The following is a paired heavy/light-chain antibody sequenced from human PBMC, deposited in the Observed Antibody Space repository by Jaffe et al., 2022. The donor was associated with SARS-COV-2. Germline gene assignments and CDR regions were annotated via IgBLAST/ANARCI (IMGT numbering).Light chain of an antibody. CDR1: SSNIGANYG. V-gene: IGLV1-40*01. J-gene: IGLJ2*01. CDR3: QSYDISLSSTV. Sequence: QSVLTQPPSVSGAPGQRVTISCTGSSSNIGANYGVHWYQQLPGTAPKLLMYDDNDRPSGVPDRFSGSKSGTSASLAISGLQTEDEAEYYCQSYDISLSSTVFGGGTKLTVL. CDR2: DDN.
Heavy chain of an antibody. J-gene: IGHJ6*02. Sequence: QVQLVQSGAEVKKPGASVKVSCKASGYTFSNYGIHWVRQAPGQRLEWMGWIYAGNGVAKYSQRFQGRVTITRDTSATTAYMELSSLRPEDTAVYLCARERCINGGCNNNAMDVWGQGTTVTVSS. D-gene: IGHD2-8*01. CDR3: ARERCINGGCNNNAMDV. CDR2: IYAGNGVA. CDR1: GYTFSNYG. V-gene: IGHV1-3*01.